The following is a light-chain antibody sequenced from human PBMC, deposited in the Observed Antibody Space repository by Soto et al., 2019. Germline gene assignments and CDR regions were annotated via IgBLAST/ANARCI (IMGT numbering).Light chain of an antibody. CDR2: RNN. J-gene: IGLJ1*01. CDR3: AAWDDSLSKV. V-gene: IGLV1-47*01. Sequence: SVLTQPPSASGTPGQRVTISCSGSSSNIGSNYVYWYQQLPGTAPKLLIYRNNQRPSGVPDRFSGSKSGTSASLAISGLRSEDEADYYCAAWDDSLSKVFGTGTKVTVL. CDR1: SSNIGSNY.